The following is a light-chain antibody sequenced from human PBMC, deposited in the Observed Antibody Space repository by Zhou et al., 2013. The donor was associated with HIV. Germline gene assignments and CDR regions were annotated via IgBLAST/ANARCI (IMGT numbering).Light chain of an antibody. V-gene: IGKV3-11*01. J-gene: IGKJ5*01. CDR3: QQRSNWPPAT. Sequence: EIVLTQSPATLSLSPGERATLSCRASQSVSSYLAWYQQKLGQAPRLLIYDASNRATGIPARFSGSGSGTDFTLTISSLEPEDFAVYYCQQRSNWPPATFG. CDR2: DAS. CDR1: QSVSSY.